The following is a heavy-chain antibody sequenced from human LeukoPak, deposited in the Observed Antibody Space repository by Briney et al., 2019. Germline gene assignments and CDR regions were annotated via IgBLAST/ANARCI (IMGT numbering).Heavy chain of an antibody. Sequence: ASVKVSCKASGYTFTSYDINWVRQATGQGLEWMGWMNPNSGNTGYAQKFQGRVTITRNTSISTAYMELSSLRSEDTAVYYCARVHSPLLVVWPADHNYHHIDVWGTGTTVTVSS. J-gene: IGHJ6*03. CDR3: ARVHSPLLVVWPADHNYHHIDV. CDR1: GYTFTSYD. CDR2: MNPNSGNT. D-gene: IGHD2-2*01. V-gene: IGHV1-8*03.